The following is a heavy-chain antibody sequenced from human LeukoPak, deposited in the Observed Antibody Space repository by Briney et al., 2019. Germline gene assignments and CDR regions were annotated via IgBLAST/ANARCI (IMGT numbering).Heavy chain of an antibody. CDR2: IYTSGST. D-gene: IGHD6-19*01. CDR3: ARDFIAVAGGISYYYYYMEV. CDR1: GGSISSYY. V-gene: IGHV4-4*07. Sequence: SETLSLTCTVSGGSISSYYWSWIRQPAGKGLEWIGRIYTSGSTNYNPSLKSRVTMSVDTSKNQFSLKLSSVTAADTAVYYCARDFIAVAGGISYYYYYMEVWGKGTTVTVSS. J-gene: IGHJ6*03.